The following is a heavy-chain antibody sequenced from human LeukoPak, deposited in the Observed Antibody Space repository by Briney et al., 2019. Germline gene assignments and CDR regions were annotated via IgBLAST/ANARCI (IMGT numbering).Heavy chain of an antibody. J-gene: IGHJ4*02. CDR3: ARDRDVGAIGGADY. CDR1: GFTFRSYA. CDR2: MSYDDFNK. V-gene: IGHV3-30-3*01. Sequence: QPGRSLRLSCAASGFTFRSYAMHWVRQVPGQGLEWVAVMSYDDFNKYYADSVKGRFTISRDNSKNTVYLQMNSLRAEDTAVYYCARDRDVGAIGGADYWGQGTLVTVSP. D-gene: IGHD1-26*01.